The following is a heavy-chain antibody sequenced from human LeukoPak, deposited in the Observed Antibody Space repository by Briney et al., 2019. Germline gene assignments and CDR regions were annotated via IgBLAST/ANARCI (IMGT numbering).Heavy chain of an antibody. CDR1: GYTVTSYD. CDR3: AGRGFGESYYFDY. CDR2: MNPNSGNT. D-gene: IGHD3-10*01. J-gene: IGHJ4*02. Sequence: ASVKVSCKASGYTVTSYDINWVRQATGQGLEWMGWMNPNSGNTVYAQKFQGRVTMTRNSSISTAYMELSSLRSEDTAVYYCAGRGFGESYYFDYWGQGTLVTVSS. V-gene: IGHV1-8*01.